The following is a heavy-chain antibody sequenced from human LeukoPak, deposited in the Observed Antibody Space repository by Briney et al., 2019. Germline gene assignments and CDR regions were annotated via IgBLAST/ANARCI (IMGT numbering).Heavy chain of an antibody. CDR2: ISAYNGNT. CDR1: GYTFTSYG. CDR3: ARSGGNIATAHFDY. D-gene: IGHD6-13*01. J-gene: IGHJ4*02. V-gene: IGHV1-18*01. Sequence: ASVKVSCKTSGYTFTSYGISWVRQAPGQGLEWMRWISAYNGNTNYAQKLQGRVTMTTDTSTSTAYMELRSLRSDDTAVYYCARSGGNIATAHFDYWGQGTLVTVSS.